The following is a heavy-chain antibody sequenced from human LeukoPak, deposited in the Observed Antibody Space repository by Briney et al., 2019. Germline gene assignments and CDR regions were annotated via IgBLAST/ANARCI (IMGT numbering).Heavy chain of an antibody. CDR1: GYTFTSYY. CDR3: ARGHYDFLTGYSFDY. D-gene: IGHD3-9*01. V-gene: IGHV1-46*01. CDR2: INPSGGST. J-gene: IGHJ4*02. Sequence: ASVKVSCKASGYTFTSYYMHWVRQAPGQGLEWMGIINPSGGSTSYAQKFQGRVTMTRDMSTSTVYMELSSLRSEDTAVYYCARGHYDFLTGYSFDYWGQGTLVTVSS.